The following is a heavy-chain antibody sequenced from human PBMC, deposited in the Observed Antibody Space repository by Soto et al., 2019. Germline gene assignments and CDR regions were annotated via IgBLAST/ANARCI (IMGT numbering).Heavy chain of an antibody. CDR3: ATSGGGDPGWGLYGMDV. CDR2: IYSGGST. D-gene: IGHD2-21*01. V-gene: IGHV3-66*01. CDR1: GFTVSSNY. J-gene: IGHJ6*02. Sequence: EVPLVESGGGLVQPGGSLRLSCAASGFTVSSNYMSWVRQAPGKGLEWVSVIYSGGSTYYADSVKGRFTISRDNSKNTLYLQMNSLRAEDTAVYYCATSGGGDPGWGLYGMDVWGQGTTVTVSS.